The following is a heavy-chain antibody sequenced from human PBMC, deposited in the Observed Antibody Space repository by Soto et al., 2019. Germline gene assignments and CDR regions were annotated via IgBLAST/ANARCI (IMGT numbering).Heavy chain of an antibody. Sequence: GGPLRLSCAASGFTFSSYWMHWVRQAPGKGLVWVSRINSDGSSTSYADSVKGRFTISRDNAKNTLYLQMNSLRAEDTAVYYCARGGSLNWYFDLWGRGTLVTLSS. V-gene: IGHV3-74*01. CDR1: GFTFSSYW. CDR2: INSDGSST. D-gene: IGHD1-26*01. CDR3: ARGGSLNWYFDL. J-gene: IGHJ2*01.